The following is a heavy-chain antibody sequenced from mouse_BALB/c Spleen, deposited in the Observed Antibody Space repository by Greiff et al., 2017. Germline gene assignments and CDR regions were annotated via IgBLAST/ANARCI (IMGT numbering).Heavy chain of an antibody. V-gene: IGHV1S56*01. CDR1: GYTFTSYY. CDR3: ARGGDRYAMDY. Sequence: VKLQQSGPELVKPGASVRISCKASGYTFTSYYIHWVKQRPGQGLEWIGWIYPGNVNTKYNEKFKGKATLTADKSSSTAYMQLSSLTSEDSAVYFCARGGDRYAMDYWGQGTSVTVSS. CDR2: IYPGNVNT. J-gene: IGHJ4*01. D-gene: IGHD3-3*01.